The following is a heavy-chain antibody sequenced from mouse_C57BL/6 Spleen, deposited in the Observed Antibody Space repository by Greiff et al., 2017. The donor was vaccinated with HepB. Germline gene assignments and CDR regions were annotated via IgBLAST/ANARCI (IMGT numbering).Heavy chain of an antibody. CDR3: ARDEYYGGLSY. V-gene: IGHV5-16*01. J-gene: IGHJ2*01. CDR1: GFTFSDYY. Sequence: EVQLVESEGGLVQPGSSMKLSCTASGFTFSDYYMAWVRQVPEKGLEWVANITYDGSSTYYLDSLKSRFIISRDNANNILYLQMSSLKSEDTATYYCARDEYYGGLSYWGQGTTLTVSS. CDR2: ITYDGSST. D-gene: IGHD1-1*02.